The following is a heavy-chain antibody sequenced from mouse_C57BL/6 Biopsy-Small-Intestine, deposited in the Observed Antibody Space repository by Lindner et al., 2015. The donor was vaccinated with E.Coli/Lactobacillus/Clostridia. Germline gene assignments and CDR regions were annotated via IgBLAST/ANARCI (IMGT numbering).Heavy chain of an antibody. V-gene: IGHV1-20*01. CDR2: INPYNGDT. CDR1: GYSFTGYF. D-gene: IGHD2-5*01. CDR3: ARSDYSNYEGFAY. J-gene: IGHJ3*01. Sequence: VQLQESGPELVKPGDSVKISCKASGYSFTGYFMNWVMRSHGKSLEWIGRINPYNGDTFYNQKFKGKATLTVDKSSSTAHMELRSLTSEDSAVYYCARSDYSNYEGFAYWGQGTLVTVSA.